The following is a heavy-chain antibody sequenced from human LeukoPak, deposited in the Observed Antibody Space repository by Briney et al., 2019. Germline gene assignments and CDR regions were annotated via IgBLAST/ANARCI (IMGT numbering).Heavy chain of an antibody. CDR3: AIRTISASGDPTFDY. D-gene: IGHD4-17*01. CDR2: IYYSGST. J-gene: IGHJ4*02. CDR1: GGSISSGGYY. V-gene: IGHV4-31*03. Sequence: SETLSLTCTVSGGSISSGGYYWSWIRQHPGKGLEWIGYIYYSGSTYYNPSLKSRVTISVDTSKNQFSLKLSSVTAADTAVYYCAIRTISASGDPTFDYWGQGTLVTVSS.